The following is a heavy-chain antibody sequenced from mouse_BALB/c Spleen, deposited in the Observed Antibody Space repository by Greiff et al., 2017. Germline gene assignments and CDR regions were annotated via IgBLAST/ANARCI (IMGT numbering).Heavy chain of an antibody. Sequence: QVQLQQSGAELVRPGSSVKISCKASGYAFSSYWMNWVKQRPGQGLEWIGQIYPGDGDTNYNGKFKGKATLTADKSSSTAYMQLSSLTSEDSAVYFCARGDGYYGRQTYYFDYWGQGTTLTVSS. CDR3: ARGDGYYGRQTYYFDY. J-gene: IGHJ2*01. CDR2: IYPGDGDT. V-gene: IGHV1-80*01. CDR1: GYAFSSYW. D-gene: IGHD2-3*01.